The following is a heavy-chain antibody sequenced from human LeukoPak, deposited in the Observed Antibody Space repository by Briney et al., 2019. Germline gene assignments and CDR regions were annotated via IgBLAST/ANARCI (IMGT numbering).Heavy chain of an antibody. J-gene: IGHJ4*02. CDR2: IYHSGST. CDR3: ARFSYYYDSSGYYGGDY. D-gene: IGHD3-22*01. V-gene: IGHV4-4*02. CDR1: GGSISSSNW. Sequence: SGTLSHTCAVSGGSISSSNWWSWVRQPPGKGLEWIGEIYHSGSTNYNPSLKSRVTISVDKSKNQFSLKLSSVTAADTAVYYCARFSYYYDSSGYYGGDYWGQGTLVTVSS.